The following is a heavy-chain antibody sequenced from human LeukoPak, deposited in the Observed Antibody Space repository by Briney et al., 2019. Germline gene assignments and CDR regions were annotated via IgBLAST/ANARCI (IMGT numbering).Heavy chain of an antibody. J-gene: IGHJ6*03. D-gene: IGHD2-21*01. CDR3: ARGLASYMDV. Sequence: AAVKVSCKASGYTLTSYYMHWVRQAPVQGLEWMAIISPSGGSTFYAQKFQGRVTMTRDMSTSTVYMELSSLRSEDTAVYYCARGLASYMDVWGKGTTVTVSS. CDR1: GYTLTSYY. CDR2: ISPSGGST. V-gene: IGHV1-46*01.